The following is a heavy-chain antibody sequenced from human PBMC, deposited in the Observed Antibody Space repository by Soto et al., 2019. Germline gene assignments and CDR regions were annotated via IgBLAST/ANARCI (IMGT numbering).Heavy chain of an antibody. J-gene: IGHJ6*02. CDR1: GFSFSSNA. CDR3: AKARLVVRPRSGGMDV. D-gene: IGHD6-6*01. Sequence: GGSLRLSCAASGFSFSSNAMSWVRQAPGKGLEWVSAISSGGEATHYADSVKGRFTIARENSKNTVYLQISSLRAEDTAVYYYAKARLVVRPRSGGMDVWGQGTTVTVSS. V-gene: IGHV3-23*01. CDR2: ISSGGEAT.